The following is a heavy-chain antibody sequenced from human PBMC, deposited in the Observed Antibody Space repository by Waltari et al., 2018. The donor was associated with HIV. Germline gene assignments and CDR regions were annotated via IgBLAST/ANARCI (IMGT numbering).Heavy chain of an antibody. CDR2: IYYSGST. J-gene: IGHJ4*02. D-gene: IGHD3-9*01. V-gene: IGHV4-39*01. CDR1: GGSISSSSYY. CDR3: ARMGQTDDILTGHHY. Sequence: LHLQASGPGLVQPSETLSLACTVSGGSISSSSYYWGWISQPPDKGLEWIGSIYYSGSTYYTPSLKSRVIISVDTSKNQFAVKLSSVTAADTAVYYCARMGQTDDILTGHHYWGQGTLVTVSS.